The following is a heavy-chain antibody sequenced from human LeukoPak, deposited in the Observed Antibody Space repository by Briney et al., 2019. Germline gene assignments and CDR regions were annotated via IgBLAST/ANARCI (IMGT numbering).Heavy chain of an antibody. J-gene: IGHJ4*02. V-gene: IGHV4-39*07. Sequence: SETLSLTCTVSGGSISSSSYYWGWIRQPPGKGLEWIGSIYYSGSTNYNPSLKSRVTISVDTSKNQFSLELSSVTAADTAVYYCARGGGVAGTPYNPYDYWGQGTLVTVSS. CDR3: ARGGGVAGTPYNPYDY. CDR2: IYYSGST. CDR1: GGSISSSSYY. D-gene: IGHD6-19*01.